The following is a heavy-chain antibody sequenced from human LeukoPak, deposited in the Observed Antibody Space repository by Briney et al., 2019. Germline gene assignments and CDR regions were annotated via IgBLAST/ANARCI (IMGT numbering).Heavy chain of an antibody. CDR1: GFTFSSYW. D-gene: IGHD6-13*01. Sequence: GGSLRLSCAASGFTFSSYWMSWVRQAPGKGLEWVANIKQDGSEKYYVDSVKGRFTISRDNAKNSLYLQMNSLRAEDTAVYYCARVPIGYSSSFYFDYWGQGTLVTVSS. CDR3: ARVPIGYSSSFYFDY. V-gene: IGHV3-7*01. J-gene: IGHJ4*02. CDR2: IKQDGSEK.